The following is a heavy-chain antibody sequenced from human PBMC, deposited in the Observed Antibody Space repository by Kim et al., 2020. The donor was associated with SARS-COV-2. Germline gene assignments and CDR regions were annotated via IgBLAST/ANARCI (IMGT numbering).Heavy chain of an antibody. V-gene: IGHV3-30-3*01. CDR2: ISYDGSNK. J-gene: IGHJ1*01. CDR1: GFTFSTYA. CDR3: ARGKGGAAAAKDEYFQH. Sequence: GGSLRLSCAASGFTFSTYAMYWVRQAPGKGLEWVAVISYDGSNKYYADSVKGRFTISRDNSKNTLYLQMNSLRAEDTAVYYCARGKGGAAAAKDEYFQHWGQGTLVTVSS. D-gene: IGHD6-13*01.